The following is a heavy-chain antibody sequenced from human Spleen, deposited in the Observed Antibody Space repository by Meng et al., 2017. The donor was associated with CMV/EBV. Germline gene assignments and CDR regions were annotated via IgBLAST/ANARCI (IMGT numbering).Heavy chain of an antibody. CDR3: ARDDGSGNVYDFYYGMDV. J-gene: IGHJ6*02. Sequence: GGSLRLSCAASGFDFSAYSLNWVRQAPGKGLEWVAFISRSTHYIYYADSVKARFTISRDTAKNSVYLQMNSLRAEDTAVYYCARDDGSGNVYDFYYGMDVWGQGTTVTVSS. D-gene: IGHD3-10*01. CDR2: ISRSTHYI. CDR1: GFDFSAYS. V-gene: IGHV3-21*01.